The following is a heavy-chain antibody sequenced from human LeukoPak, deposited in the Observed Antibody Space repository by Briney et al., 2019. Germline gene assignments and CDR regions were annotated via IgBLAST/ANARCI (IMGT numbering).Heavy chain of an antibody. CDR1: GGSFSGYY. V-gene: IGHV4-34*01. J-gene: IGHJ4*02. Sequence: SETLSLTCAVYGGSFSGYYWSWIRQPPGKGLEWIGEINHSGSTNYNPSLKSRVTISVDMSKNQFSLKLSSVTAADTAVYYCARGPKGSGWYTGVDYWGQGTLVTVSS. CDR3: ARGPKGSGWYTGVDY. CDR2: INHSGST. D-gene: IGHD6-19*01.